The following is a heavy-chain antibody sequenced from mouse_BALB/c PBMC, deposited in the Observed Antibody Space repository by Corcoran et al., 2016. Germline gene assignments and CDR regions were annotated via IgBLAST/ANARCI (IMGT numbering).Heavy chain of an antibody. CDR3: HITTVVEAY. V-gene: IGHV14-1*02. CDR2: IDPENGNT. CDR1: GFNIKDYY. D-gene: IGHD1-1*01. Sequence: EVQLQQSGAELVRPGALVKLSCKASGFNIKDYYMHGVKQSPEQGLEWIGWIDPENGNTIYDPKFQGKASITADTSSNTAYLQLSSPTSEDTAVYYCHITTVVEAYWGQGTLVTVSA. J-gene: IGHJ3*01.